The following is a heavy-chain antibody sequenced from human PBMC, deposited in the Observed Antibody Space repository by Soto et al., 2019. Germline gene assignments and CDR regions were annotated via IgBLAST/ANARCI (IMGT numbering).Heavy chain of an antibody. CDR1: GFTVSSNY. J-gene: IGHJ6*02. Sequence: GGSLRLSCAASGFTVSSNYMSWVRQAPGKGLEWVSVIYSGGSTYYADSVKGRFTISRDNSKNTLYLQMNSLRAEDTAGYYCARGYGDSHYYYYGMDVWGQGTTVTVSS. CDR3: ARGYGDSHYYYYGMDV. CDR2: IYSGGST. D-gene: IGHD4-17*01. V-gene: IGHV3-53*01.